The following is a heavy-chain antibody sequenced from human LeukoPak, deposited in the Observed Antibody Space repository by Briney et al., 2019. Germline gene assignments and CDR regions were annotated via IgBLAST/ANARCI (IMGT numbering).Heavy chain of an antibody. J-gene: IGHJ5*02. Sequence: GESLRLSCAASGFTFTRYSMNWVRQAPGKGLEWVSSISGHSDYIFYADSVKGRFTISRDNAKNSLYLQMNSLRAEDTAVYYCARAFDPWGQGTLVTVSS. CDR3: ARAFDP. CDR2: ISGHSDYI. V-gene: IGHV3-21*01. CDR1: GFTFTRYS.